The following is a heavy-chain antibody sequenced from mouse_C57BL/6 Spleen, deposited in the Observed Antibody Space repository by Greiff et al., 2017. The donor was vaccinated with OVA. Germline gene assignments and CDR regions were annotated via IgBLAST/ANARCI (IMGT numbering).Heavy chain of an antibody. D-gene: IGHD3-2*02. V-gene: IGHV1-53*01. J-gene: IGHJ4*01. CDR3: ALTAQATDYAMDY. Sequence: QVHVKQPGTELVKPGASVKLSCKASGYTFTSYWMHWVKQRPGQGLEWIGNINPSNGGTNYNEKFKSKATLTVDKSSSTAYMQLSSLTSEDSAVYYCALTAQATDYAMDYWGQGTSVTVSS. CDR1: GYTFTSYW. CDR2: INPSNGGT.